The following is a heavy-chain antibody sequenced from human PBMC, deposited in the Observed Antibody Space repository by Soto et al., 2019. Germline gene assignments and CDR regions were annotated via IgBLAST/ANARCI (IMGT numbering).Heavy chain of an antibody. CDR1: GGSITTGVYY. CDR2: RYYSEST. J-gene: IGHJ4*02. CDR3: ARTKCGGGSCYSWSLDY. V-gene: IGHV4-31*03. D-gene: IGHD2-15*01. Sequence: PSETLSLTCTVSGGSITTGVYYWSWIRHLPGKGLEWIGHRYYSESTYYNPSLKSRVSISLDTSKNQFSLKLSFVTAADTAMYYCARTKCGGGSCYSWSLDYWGQGTPVTVSS.